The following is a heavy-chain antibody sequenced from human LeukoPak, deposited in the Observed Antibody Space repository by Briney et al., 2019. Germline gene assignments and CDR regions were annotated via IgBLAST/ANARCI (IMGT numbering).Heavy chain of an antibody. CDR3: ARLSPLRVKGGRYYFDY. CDR1: GGTFSSYA. CDR2: IIPIFGTA. J-gene: IGHJ4*02. D-gene: IGHD2-15*01. Sequence: ASVKVSCKASGGTFSSYAISWVRQAPGQGLEWMGGIIPIFGTANYAQKFQGRVTITADESTSTAYMELSSLRSEDTAVYYCARLSPLRVKGGRYYFDYWGQGTLVTVSS. V-gene: IGHV1-69*13.